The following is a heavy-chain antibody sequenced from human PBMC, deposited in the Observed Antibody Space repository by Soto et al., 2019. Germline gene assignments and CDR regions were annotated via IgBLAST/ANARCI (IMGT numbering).Heavy chain of an antibody. CDR3: ARVPRLRYFDWLRRDYYYYGMDV. CDR2: IKQDGSEK. V-gene: IGHV3-7*05. Sequence: GGSLRLSCAASGFTFSSYWMSWVRQAPGKGLEWVANIKQDGSEKYYVDSVKGRFTISRDNAKNSLYLQMNSLRAEDTAVYYCARVPRLRYFDWLRRDYYYYGMDVWGQGTTVTVSS. J-gene: IGHJ6*02. CDR1: GFTFSSYW. D-gene: IGHD3-9*01.